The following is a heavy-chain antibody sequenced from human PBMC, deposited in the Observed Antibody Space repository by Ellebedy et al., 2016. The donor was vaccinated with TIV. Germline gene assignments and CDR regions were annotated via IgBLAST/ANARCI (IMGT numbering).Heavy chain of an antibody. V-gene: IGHV3-33*08. CDR2: IWYDGSNK. CDR3: ARDQLRCGGDCYSVPKYYFDY. CDR1: GFTFTSYG. Sequence: PGGSLRLSCAASGFTFTSYGIHWVRQAPGKGLEWVAVIWYDGSNKYYADSVKGRFTISRDNSRNTLYLQMNSLRAADTAVYYCARDQLRCGGDCYSVPKYYFDYWGQGTLVTVSS. J-gene: IGHJ4*02. D-gene: IGHD2-21*02.